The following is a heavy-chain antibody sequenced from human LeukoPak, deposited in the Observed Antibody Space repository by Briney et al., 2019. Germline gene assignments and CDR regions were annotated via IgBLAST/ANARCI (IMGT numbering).Heavy chain of an antibody. D-gene: IGHD2-2*02. CDR3: ARDAPSSLEVPAAIMDY. CDR1: GYTFTSYG. Sequence: GASVKVSCKASGYTFTSYGVSWVRQAPGQGLEWMGWISAYNGNTNYAQKLQGRVTMTTDTSTSTAYMELRSLRSDDTAVYYCARDAPSSLEVPAAIMDYWGQGTLVTVSS. V-gene: IGHV1-18*01. J-gene: IGHJ4*02. CDR2: ISAYNGNT.